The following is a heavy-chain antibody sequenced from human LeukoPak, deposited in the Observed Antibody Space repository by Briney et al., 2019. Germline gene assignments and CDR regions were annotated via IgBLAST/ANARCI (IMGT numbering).Heavy chain of an antibody. V-gene: IGHV4-59*08. CDR2: FYYSGGT. J-gene: IGHJ6*02. Sequence: SETLSLTCTVSGGSISSYYWSWIRRPQGKGLEGMGYFYYSGGTNYNPSLKSRVTISVDTSKNQFSLKLSSVTAADTAVYYCARQRYDILTGHSSDMGVWGQGTTVTVSS. CDR3: ARQRYDILTGHSSDMGV. D-gene: IGHD3-9*01. CDR1: GGSISSYY.